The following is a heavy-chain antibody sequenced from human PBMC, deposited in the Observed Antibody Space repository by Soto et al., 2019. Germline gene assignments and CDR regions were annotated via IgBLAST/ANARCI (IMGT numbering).Heavy chain of an antibody. CDR2: ASGTGGSA. Sequence: VQLLESGGGLVRPGGSLRLSCAASGFTFSSYAMTWVRQAPGKGLEWVSGASGTGGSAYYAASVKCRFTISRDKSTNTLYLHMNSLRAEDTAVYYGARGSAYSDYDLEYWGQGTLVTVSS. J-gene: IGHJ4*02. CDR1: GFTFSSYA. CDR3: ARGSAYSDYDLEY. D-gene: IGHD4-17*01. V-gene: IGHV3-23*01.